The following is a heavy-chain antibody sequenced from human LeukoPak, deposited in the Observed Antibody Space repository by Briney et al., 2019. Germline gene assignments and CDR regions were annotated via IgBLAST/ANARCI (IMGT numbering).Heavy chain of an antibody. J-gene: IGHJ4*02. CDR1: GFTFSSYA. Sequence: GGSLRLSCAASGFTFSSYAMHWVRQAPGKGLEWVAVISYDGSNKYYADSVKGRFTISRDNSKNTLYLQMNSLRAEDTAVYYCARGHGDFDYWGQGTLVTVSS. D-gene: IGHD4-17*01. CDR3: ARGHGDFDY. V-gene: IGHV3-30*04. CDR2: ISYDGSNK.